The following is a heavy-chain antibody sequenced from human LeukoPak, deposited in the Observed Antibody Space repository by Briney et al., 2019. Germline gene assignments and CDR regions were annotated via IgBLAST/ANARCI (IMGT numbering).Heavy chain of an antibody. CDR3: ARGFLGGTDQYFDS. CDR2: IGGGGPTT. Sequence: GGFLRLSCAASGFTFSTYAMNWVRQAPAKGLEWVSTIGGGGPTTDYADSVKDRFTISRDNSKNTLYLQMNSLRAEDTAVYFCARGFLGGTDQYFDSWGQGTLVTVSS. V-gene: IGHV3-23*01. J-gene: IGHJ4*02. D-gene: IGHD6-19*01. CDR1: GFTFSTYA.